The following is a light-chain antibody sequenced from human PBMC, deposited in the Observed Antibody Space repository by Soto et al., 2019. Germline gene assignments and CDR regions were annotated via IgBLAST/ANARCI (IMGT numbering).Light chain of an antibody. CDR2: DAS. CDR1: QSVSSY. Sequence: EIVLTQSPATLSLSPGERATLSCRASQSVSSYIVWYQQEPGQAPRLLIYDASNRATGIPARFSGSGSGTDFTLTISSLEPEDFAVYYCQQRSNWPLTFGGGTKVEIK. J-gene: IGKJ4*01. V-gene: IGKV3-11*01. CDR3: QQRSNWPLT.